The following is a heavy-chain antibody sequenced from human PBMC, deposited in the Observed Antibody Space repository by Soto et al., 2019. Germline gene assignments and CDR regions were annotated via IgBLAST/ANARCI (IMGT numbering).Heavy chain of an antibody. D-gene: IGHD6-13*01. CDR1: GGSMIAYY. J-gene: IGHJ4*02. CDR2: TYYSGST. V-gene: IGHV4-59*01. CDR3: ARVRGTAGKRYFDY. Sequence: SETLSLTCTVSGGSMIAYYWNWMRQPPGKGLQWIGYTYYSGSTTYNPSLKSRVTISVDSSKNQFSLKLDSVAPADTAVYYCARVRGTAGKRYFDYWGPGTLVTVSS.